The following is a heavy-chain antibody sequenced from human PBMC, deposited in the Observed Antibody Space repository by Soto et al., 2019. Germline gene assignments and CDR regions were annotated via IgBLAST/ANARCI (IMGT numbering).Heavy chain of an antibody. J-gene: IGHJ3*02. CDR3: ARDPLTRYCSDPSCYLGYAYDI. CDR1: GYTFTSFG. D-gene: IGHD2-2*01. V-gene: IGHV1-18*01. Sequence: GASVKVSCKASGYTFTSFGISWVRQAPRQGLEWMGWISAYNGNTKYAQKFQGRVTITTDTSTSTAFMELRSLRSDDAAVYYCARDPLTRYCSDPSCYLGYAYDIWGQGTMVTVSS. CDR2: ISAYNGNT.